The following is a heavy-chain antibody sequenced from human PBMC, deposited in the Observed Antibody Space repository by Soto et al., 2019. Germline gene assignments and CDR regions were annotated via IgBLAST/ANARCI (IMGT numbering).Heavy chain of an antibody. CDR3: ATHYDILTGYYNGFDY. D-gene: IGHD3-9*01. V-gene: IGHV1-24*01. CDR1: GYTLTELS. CDR2: FDPEDGET. J-gene: IGHJ4*02. Sequence: ASVKVSCKVSGYTLTELSMHWVRQAPGKGLEWMGGFDPEDGETIYAQKFQGRVTMTEDTSTDTAYMELSSLRSEDTAVYYCATHYDILTGYYNGFDYWGQGTLVTVSS.